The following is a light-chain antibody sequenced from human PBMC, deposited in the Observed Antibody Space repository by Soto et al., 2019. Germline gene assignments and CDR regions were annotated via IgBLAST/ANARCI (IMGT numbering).Light chain of an antibody. V-gene: IGKV2-28*01. CDR1: EILLHSNGYNC. J-gene: IGKJ3*01. CDR2: LGS. Sequence: DLVMTQVPLSLPVSPGEPPFMACSASEILLHSNGYNCLDWYVQKPGESPQLLIYLGSNRAAPVPDRISGSGSGTDFTLKISRVQAEDAGGSYCMQTLQTPTFTFGPGTKVDIK. CDR3: MQTLQTPTFT.